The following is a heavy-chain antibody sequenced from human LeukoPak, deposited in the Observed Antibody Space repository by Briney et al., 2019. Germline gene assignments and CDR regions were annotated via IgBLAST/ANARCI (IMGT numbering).Heavy chain of an antibody. V-gene: IGHV3-21*01. CDR2: ISSSSSYI. J-gene: IGHJ4*02. Sequence: PGGSLRLSCAASGFTFSSYSMNWVRQAPGKGLEWVSSISSSSSYIYYADSVKGRFTISRDNGKNSLYLQMNSLRAEDTAVYFCARDRSDGYNKNDFWGQGTLVTVSS. CDR1: GFTFSSYS. CDR3: ARDRSDGYNKNDF. D-gene: IGHD5-24*01.